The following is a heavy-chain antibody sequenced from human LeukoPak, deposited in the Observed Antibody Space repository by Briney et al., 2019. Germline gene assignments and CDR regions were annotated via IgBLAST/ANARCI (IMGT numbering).Heavy chain of an antibody. D-gene: IGHD4-17*01. CDR1: GGSISSYY. CDR3: AALGDYAPIGLDY. V-gene: IGHV4-59*08. Sequence: PSATLSLTCTVSGGSISSYYWSWIRQPPGKGLECIGFIYYTGSTNYSPSLKSRVNMSIDTSKNQFSLRLTSVTAADTAVYYCAALGDYAPIGLDYWGQGTLVTVSS. CDR2: IYYTGST. J-gene: IGHJ4*02.